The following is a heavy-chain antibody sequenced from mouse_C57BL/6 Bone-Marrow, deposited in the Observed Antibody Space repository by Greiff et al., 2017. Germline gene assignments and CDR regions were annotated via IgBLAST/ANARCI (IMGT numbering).Heavy chain of an antibody. V-gene: IGHV1-52*01. CDR1: GYTFTSYW. Sequence: QVQLKQSGAELVRPGSSVKLSCKASGYTFTSYWMHWVKQRPIQGLEWIGNIDPSDSETHYNQKFKDKATLTVDKSSSTAYMQLSSLTSEDSAVYYCARREYDYEGFAYWGQGTLVTVSA. CDR2: IDPSDSET. D-gene: IGHD2-4*01. CDR3: ARREYDYEGFAY. J-gene: IGHJ3*01.